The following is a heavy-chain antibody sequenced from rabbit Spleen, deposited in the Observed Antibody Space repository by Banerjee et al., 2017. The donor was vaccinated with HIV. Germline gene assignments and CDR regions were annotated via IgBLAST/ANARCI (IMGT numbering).Heavy chain of an antibody. CDR1: VGGLSIINY. V-gene: IGHV1S40*01. D-gene: IGHD7-1*01. CDR3: AGDDGTSFSSYNMGR. CDR2: IAGSSTGFT. Sequence: GGSVALGSKADVGGLSIINYICWVRQAPGKGLEWISCIAGSSTGFTYSASWATGRFANSKTTSPALTLQMSSLTVADAAAYFCAGDDGTSFSSYNMGRWGPGTLVTVS. J-gene: IGHJ6*01.